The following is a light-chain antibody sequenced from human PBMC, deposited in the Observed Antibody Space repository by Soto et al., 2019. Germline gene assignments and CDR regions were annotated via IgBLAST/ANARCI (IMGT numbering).Light chain of an antibody. Sequence: QSVLTQPPSVSEAPRQRVTISCSGSSSNIGNNAVNWYQQLPGKAPKLLIYYDDLLPSGVSDRFSGSKSGTSASLAISGLQCEDEGEYFCAAWDDSLNSGVFGGGTTRTV. CDR1: SSNIGNNA. J-gene: IGLJ3*02. CDR3: AAWDDSLNSGV. V-gene: IGLV1-36*01. CDR2: YDD.